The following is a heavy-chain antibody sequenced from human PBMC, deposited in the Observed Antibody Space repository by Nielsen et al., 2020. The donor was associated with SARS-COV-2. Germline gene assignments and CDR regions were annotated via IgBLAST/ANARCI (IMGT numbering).Heavy chain of an antibody. CDR2: IEQDGGEK. V-gene: IGHV3-7*03. CDR1: GFTFSSYA. CDR3: ARAYYDSSNINY. D-gene: IGHD3-22*01. Sequence: GESLKISCAASGFTFSSYAMSWLRQAPGKGLEWMANIEQDGGEKFYVDSVKGRFTISRDNAKNALYLQMNNLRAEDTAVYYCARAYYDSSNINYWGQGTLVTVSS. J-gene: IGHJ4*02.